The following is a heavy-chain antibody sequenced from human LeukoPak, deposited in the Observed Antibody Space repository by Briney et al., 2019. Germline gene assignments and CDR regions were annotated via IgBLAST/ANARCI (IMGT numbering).Heavy chain of an antibody. Sequence: GGSLRLSCAASGFTFSSYAMSWVRQAPGKGLEWVSAISGSGGSTYYADSVRFRFTISRDNSNNRLYLQMNSLRAEDTAIYSCAREISNGWGYFDYWGQGSLVIVSP. J-gene: IGHJ4*02. V-gene: IGHV3-23*01. CDR2: ISGSGGST. CDR3: AREISNGWGYFDY. D-gene: IGHD6-19*01. CDR1: GFTFSSYA.